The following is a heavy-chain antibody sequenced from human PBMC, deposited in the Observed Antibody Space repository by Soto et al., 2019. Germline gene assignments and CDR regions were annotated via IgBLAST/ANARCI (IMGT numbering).Heavy chain of an antibody. Sequence: ASVKVSCKASGYTFASYGISWVRQAPGQGLEWVAWISGYTGDTHYAQKVQDRVSLTTDTSTNTVYMELRSLGSEDTAIYYCARTVTTTRYYFDYWGQGTLVTVSS. CDR2: ISGYTGDT. CDR3: ARTVTTTRYYFDY. CDR1: GYTFASYG. V-gene: IGHV1-18*01. D-gene: IGHD4-17*01. J-gene: IGHJ4*02.